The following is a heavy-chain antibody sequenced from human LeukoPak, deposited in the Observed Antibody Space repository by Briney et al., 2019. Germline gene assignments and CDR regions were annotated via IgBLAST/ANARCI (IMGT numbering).Heavy chain of an antibody. J-gene: IGHJ5*02. D-gene: IGHD6-25*01. CDR3: VRDHRQRGTLNWFDP. CDR1: GGTFSSYA. CDR2: IIPIFGTA. V-gene: IGHV1-69*05. Sequence: ASVKVSCKASGGTFSSYAISWVRQAPGQGLEWMGGIIPIFGTANYAQKFQGRVTITTDESTSTAYMELSSLRSEDTAVYYCVRDHRQRGTLNWFDPWGQGTLVTVSS.